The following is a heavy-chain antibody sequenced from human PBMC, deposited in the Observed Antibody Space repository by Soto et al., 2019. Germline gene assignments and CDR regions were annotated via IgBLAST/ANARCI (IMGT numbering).Heavy chain of an antibody. V-gene: IGHV3-21*01. D-gene: IGHD3-16*02. CDR1: GFTFSSYS. CDR2: ISSSSSYI. Sequence: EVQLVESGGGLVKPGGSLRLSCAASGFTFSSYSMNWVRQAPGKGLEWVSSISSSSSYIYYADSVKGRFTISRDNAKNSLYLQMNSLRSEDTAVYYCARDPGSRLRLGELSPPGFDYCGQGTLVTVSS. J-gene: IGHJ4*02. CDR3: ARDPGSRLRLGELSPPGFDY.